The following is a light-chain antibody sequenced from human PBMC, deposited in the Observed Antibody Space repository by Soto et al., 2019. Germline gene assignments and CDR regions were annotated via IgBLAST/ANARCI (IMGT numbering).Light chain of an antibody. CDR1: QSVSSY. J-gene: IGKJ4*01. V-gene: IGKV3-11*01. CDR2: AAS. CDR3: QQRSNS. Sequence: EIVFTPSPATLPLSPGDRDTLSCRASQSVSSYLAWYQQKPGQAPRLLIYAASNRATGIPARFSGSGSGTDFTRTISSLEPEDFAVYYCQQRSNSFGGGTKV.